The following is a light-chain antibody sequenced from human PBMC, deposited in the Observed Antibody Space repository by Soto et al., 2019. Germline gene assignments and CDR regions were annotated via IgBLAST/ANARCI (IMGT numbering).Light chain of an antibody. Sequence: DIQLTQFPSSLSASVGDRVTMTCRTSQRISDNLHWYQQKSGKAPNLLIYVASNLQTGVPSRFRGGGAGTEFNLTITSLEPEDFAAYSGQGSHGTSFTFRPGLRVDMK. CDR1: QRISDN. V-gene: IGKV1-39*01. J-gene: IGKJ3*01. CDR2: VAS. CDR3: QGSHGTSFT.